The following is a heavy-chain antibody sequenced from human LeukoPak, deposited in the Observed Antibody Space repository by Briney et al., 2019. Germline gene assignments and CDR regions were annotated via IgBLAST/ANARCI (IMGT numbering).Heavy chain of an antibody. V-gene: IGHV4-34*01. Sequence: SETLSLTCAVYGGSFSGYYWSWIRQPPGKGLEWIGEINHSGSTNHNPSLKSRVTISVDTSKNQFSLKLSSVTAADTAVYYCARGRGDYDFWSGYYTRYYFDYWGQGTLVTVSS. CDR1: GGSFSGYY. CDR2: INHSGST. CDR3: ARGRGDYDFWSGYYTRYYFDY. D-gene: IGHD3-3*01. J-gene: IGHJ4*02.